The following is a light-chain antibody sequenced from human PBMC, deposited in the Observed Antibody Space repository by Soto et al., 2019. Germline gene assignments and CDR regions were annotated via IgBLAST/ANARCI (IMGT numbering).Light chain of an antibody. CDR2: KAS. V-gene: IGKV1-5*03. CDR3: QQYNSHSRT. Sequence: DIQITQSPSTLSGSVGDRVTITCRARQTISSWLAWYQQQPGKAPKLLIYKASTLKSGVHSRFSGSGSGTEFTLTISSLQPDDFATYYCQQYNSHSRTFGQGTKVDIK. CDR1: QTISSW. J-gene: IGKJ1*01.